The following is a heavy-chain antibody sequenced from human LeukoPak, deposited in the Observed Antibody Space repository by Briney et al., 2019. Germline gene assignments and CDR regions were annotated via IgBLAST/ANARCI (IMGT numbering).Heavy chain of an antibody. V-gene: IGHV1-69*06. Sequence: SVKVSCKASGGTFSSYAISWVRQAPGQGLGWMGGIIPIFGTANYAQKFQGRVTITADKSTSTAYMELSSLRSEDTAVYYCARSPCSYANPIDYWGQGTLVTVSS. CDR2: IIPIFGTA. CDR3: ARSPCSYANPIDY. D-gene: IGHD2-2*01. J-gene: IGHJ4*02. CDR1: GGTFSSYA.